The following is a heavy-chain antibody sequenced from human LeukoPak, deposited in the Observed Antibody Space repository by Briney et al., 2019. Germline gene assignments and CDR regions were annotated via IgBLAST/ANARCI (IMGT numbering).Heavy chain of an antibody. Sequence: PGGSLRLSCAASGFTFSDYYMSWIRQAPGKGLEWVSYISSSGSTIYYADSVKGRFTISRDNAKNSLYLQMNSRRAEDTAVYYCRTWSDDSSGYYIGGYYYYYMDVWGKGTTVTISS. CDR1: GFTFSDYY. V-gene: IGHV3-11*01. CDR2: ISSSGSTI. D-gene: IGHD3-22*01. J-gene: IGHJ6*03. CDR3: RTWSDDSSGYYIGGYYYYYMDV.